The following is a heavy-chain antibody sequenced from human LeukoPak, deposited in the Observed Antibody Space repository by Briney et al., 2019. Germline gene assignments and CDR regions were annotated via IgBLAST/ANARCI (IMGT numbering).Heavy chain of an antibody. D-gene: IGHD5-24*01. J-gene: IGHJ4*02. CDR1: GFTLSNYA. CDR2: IHYSGGST. V-gene: IGHV3-23*01. CDR3: AKVIREVDMAYDY. Sequence: PGGSLRLSCAASGFTLSNYAMRWVRQAPGKGLEWVSAIHYSGGSTYYADSVKGRFTISRDNSKNTLYMQMNSLRAEDTAVYYCAKVIREVDMAYDYWGQGALVTVSS.